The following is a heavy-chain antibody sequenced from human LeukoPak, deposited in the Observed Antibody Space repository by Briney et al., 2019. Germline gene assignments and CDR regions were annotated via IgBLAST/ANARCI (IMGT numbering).Heavy chain of an antibody. Sequence: GASVKVSCKASGYTFTCYYMHWVRQAPGQGLEWMGRINPNSGGTNYAQKFQGRVTMTRDTSISTAYMELSRLRSDDTAVYYSARDERWLQSTLDYWGQGTLVTVSS. CDR3: ARDERWLQSTLDY. CDR1: GYTFTCYY. CDR2: INPNSGGT. J-gene: IGHJ4*02. V-gene: IGHV1-2*06. D-gene: IGHD5-24*01.